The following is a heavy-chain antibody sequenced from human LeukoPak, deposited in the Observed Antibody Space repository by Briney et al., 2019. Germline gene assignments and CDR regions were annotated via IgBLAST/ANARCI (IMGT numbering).Heavy chain of an antibody. Sequence: ASVKVSCKASGYTFTNFGISWVRQAPGQGLEWMGWISAYNGNTNYAQRLQGRITMTTDTSTNTAYMELRSLRSDDTAVYYCSRSGPGSCSGGSCYSNCWGQGTLVTVSS. CDR2: ISAYNGNT. CDR3: SRSGPGSCSGGSCYSNC. J-gene: IGHJ4*02. D-gene: IGHD2-15*01. V-gene: IGHV1-18*01. CDR1: GYTFTNFG.